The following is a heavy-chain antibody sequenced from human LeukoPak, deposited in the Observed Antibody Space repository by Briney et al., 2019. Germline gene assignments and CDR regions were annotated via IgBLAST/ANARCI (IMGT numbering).Heavy chain of an antibody. Sequence: RSGGSLRLSCAASGFTFSSYAMSWVRQAPGKGLEWVSAISGSGGSTYYADSVKGRFTISRDNSKNTLYLQMNSLRAEDTAVHYCAKREGNYDFWSGYSYGMDVWGRGTTVTVSS. CDR3: AKREGNYDFWSGYSYGMDV. J-gene: IGHJ6*02. V-gene: IGHV3-23*01. CDR1: GFTFSSYA. CDR2: ISGSGGST. D-gene: IGHD3-3*01.